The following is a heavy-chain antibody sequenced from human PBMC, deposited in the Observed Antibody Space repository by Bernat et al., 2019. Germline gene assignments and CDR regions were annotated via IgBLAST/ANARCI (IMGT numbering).Heavy chain of an antibody. D-gene: IGHD3-16*01. Sequence: QVQLVESGGGVVQPGRYLRLSCAASGFTFSSYAMHWVRQAPGKGLEWVAVISYDGSNKYYADSVKGRFTISRDNSKNTLYLQMNSLRAEDTAVYYCARASWGQGDYWGQGTLVTVSS. CDR1: GFTFSSYA. V-gene: IGHV3-30-3*01. J-gene: IGHJ4*02. CDR3: ARASWGQGDY. CDR2: ISYDGSNK.